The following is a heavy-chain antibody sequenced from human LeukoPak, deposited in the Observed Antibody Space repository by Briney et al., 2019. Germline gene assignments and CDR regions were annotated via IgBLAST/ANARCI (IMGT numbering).Heavy chain of an antibody. Sequence: PGGSLRLSCAVSGITLSNYGMSWVRQAPGKGLEWVAGISGSGGGTVYADSVKGRFAISRDNRKNTLYLQMNSLRADDTAVYFCAKRGVVIRVILVGFHKEAYYFDAWGQGALATVSP. CDR2: ISGSGGGT. V-gene: IGHV3-23*01. CDR3: AKRGVVIRVILVGFHKEAYYFDA. J-gene: IGHJ4*02. D-gene: IGHD3-22*01. CDR1: GITLSNYG.